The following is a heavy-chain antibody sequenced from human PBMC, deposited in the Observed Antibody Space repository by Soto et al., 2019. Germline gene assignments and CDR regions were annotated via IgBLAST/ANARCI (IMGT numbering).Heavy chain of an antibody. CDR3: ARLRRMTAITVSYYFDY. Sequence: SETLSLTCTVSGDSISSFYWSWVRPPPGKGLEWIGYIYYSGSTSYNPSLESRVTISVDTSENQFSLKLSSVTAADTAVYYCARLRRMTAITVSYYFDYWGQGTLVTVSS. D-gene: IGHD4-4*01. V-gene: IGHV4-59*01. CDR2: IYYSGST. J-gene: IGHJ4*02. CDR1: GDSISSFY.